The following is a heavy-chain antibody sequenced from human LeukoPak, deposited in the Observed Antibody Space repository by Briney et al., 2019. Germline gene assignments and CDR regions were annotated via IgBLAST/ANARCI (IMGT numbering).Heavy chain of an antibody. CDR1: GYSISSGYY. D-gene: IGHD1-26*01. Sequence: SETLSLTCAVSGYSISSGYYWGWIRQPPGKGLEWIGSIYHSGSTYYNPSLKSRVTISVDTSKNQFSLKLSSVTAADTAVYYCARHVVGGGYELDYWGQGTLVTVSS. CDR3: ARHVVGGGYELDY. J-gene: IGHJ4*02. CDR2: IYHSGST. V-gene: IGHV4-38-2*01.